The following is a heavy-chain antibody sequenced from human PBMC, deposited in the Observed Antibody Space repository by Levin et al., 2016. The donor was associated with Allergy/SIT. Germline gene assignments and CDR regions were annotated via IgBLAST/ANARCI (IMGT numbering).Heavy chain of an antibody. Sequence: GGSLRLSCAASGFTFSSYDMHWVRQATGKGLEWVSAIGTAGDTYYPGSVKGRFTISRENAKNSLYLQMNSLRAGDTAVYYCARGKVSSWYLFDYWGQGTLVTVSS. CDR1: GFTFSSYD. V-gene: IGHV3-13*04. D-gene: IGHD6-13*01. CDR2: IGTAGDT. CDR3: ARGKVSSWYLFDY. J-gene: IGHJ4*02.